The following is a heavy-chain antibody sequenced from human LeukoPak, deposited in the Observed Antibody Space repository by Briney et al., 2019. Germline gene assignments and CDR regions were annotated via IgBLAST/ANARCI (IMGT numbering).Heavy chain of an antibody. V-gene: IGHV3-64D*09. D-gene: IGHD3-22*01. J-gene: IGHJ4*02. CDR2: ISSNGGST. Sequence: GGSLRLSCSASGFTFSTYFMHWVRQAPGKGLEYVSAISSNGGSTYYADSVKGRFTISRDNSKNTLYLQMSSLRAEDTAVYHCVKDDSYYYDSSGYPYWGQGTLVTVSS. CDR3: VKDDSYYYDSSGYPY. CDR1: GFTFSTYF.